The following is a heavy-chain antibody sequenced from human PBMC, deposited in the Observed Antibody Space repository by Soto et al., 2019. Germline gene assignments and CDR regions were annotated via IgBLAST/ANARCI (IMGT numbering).Heavy chain of an antibody. V-gene: IGHV1-46*01. J-gene: IGHJ5*02. CDR3: TKDAKFDDIYTGYFVNDL. CDR1: GYRFTSYY. D-gene: IGHD3-9*01. CDR2: INPGGGKT. Sequence: ASVKVSCKASGYRFTSYYLHWVRQAPGQGLEWMGIINPGGGKTSYAQKFQGRITMTRDTSTSTVYMELSSLRSGDTAVYYCTKDAKFDDIYTGYFVNDLWGQGTPVTVSS.